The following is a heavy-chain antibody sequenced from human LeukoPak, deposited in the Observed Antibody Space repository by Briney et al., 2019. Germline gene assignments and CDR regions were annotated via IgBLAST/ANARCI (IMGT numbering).Heavy chain of an antibody. Sequence: SETLSLTCTVSGGSISIGSYYWSWIRQPAGRGLEWIGRIFTSGSTNYNPSFKSRVTISVDTSKNQFSLKLSSVTAADTAVYYCAREKGYYYDSSGYHPIDYWGQGTLVTVSS. CDR1: GGSISIGSYY. CDR2: IFTSGST. CDR3: AREKGYYYDSSGYHPIDY. V-gene: IGHV4-61*02. J-gene: IGHJ4*02. D-gene: IGHD3-22*01.